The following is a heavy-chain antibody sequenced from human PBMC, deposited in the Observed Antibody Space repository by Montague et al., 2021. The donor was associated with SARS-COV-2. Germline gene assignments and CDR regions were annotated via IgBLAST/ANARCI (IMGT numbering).Heavy chain of an antibody. CDR1: GGSISSSNYY. V-gene: IGHV4-39*02. J-gene: IGHJ3*02. CDR2: IYDSGST. CDR3: ARRGRKLLPVATTIGGFDI. D-gene: IGHD5-12*01. Sequence: SETLSLTCTVSGGSISSSNYYWDWIRRPPGKGLEWIGSIYDSGSTYYXPSLKSRVTISVDTSKNHFSLKLSSVTAADTAVYYCARRGRKLLPVATTIGGFDIWGQGTMVTVSS.